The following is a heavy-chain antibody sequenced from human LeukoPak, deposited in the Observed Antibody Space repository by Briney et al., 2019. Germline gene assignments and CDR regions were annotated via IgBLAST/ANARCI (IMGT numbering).Heavy chain of an antibody. Sequence: ASVKVSCKASGYTFTSYGISWVRQAPGQGLEWMGWISAYNGNTNYAQKLQGRVTMTTDTSTSTAYMELRSLRSDDTAVYYCARYSSSWYGDGYFDYWGQGTLVTVSS. J-gene: IGHJ4*02. V-gene: IGHV1-18*01. D-gene: IGHD6-13*01. CDR3: ARYSSSWYGDGYFDY. CDR2: ISAYNGNT. CDR1: GYTFTSYG.